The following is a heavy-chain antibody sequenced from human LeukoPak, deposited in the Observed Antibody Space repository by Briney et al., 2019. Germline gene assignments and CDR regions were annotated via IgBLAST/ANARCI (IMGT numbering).Heavy chain of an antibody. Sequence: ASVKVSCKASGYTFTDYYSHWVRQATGQGLEWMGWINSNSGATKCAQKFQGRVTMTRDTSISTAYMELTRLGSDDTAVYYCARDGSLGYWGQGTLVTVSS. J-gene: IGHJ4*02. CDR3: ARDGSLGY. CDR2: INSNSGAT. CDR1: GYTFTDYY. D-gene: IGHD5-12*01. V-gene: IGHV1-2*02.